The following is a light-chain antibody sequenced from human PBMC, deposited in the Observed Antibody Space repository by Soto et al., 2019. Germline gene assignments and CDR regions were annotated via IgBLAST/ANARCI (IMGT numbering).Light chain of an antibody. CDR3: SSYATNALGL. CDR2: EVS. J-gene: IGLJ3*02. Sequence: QSALTQPASVSGSPGQTVTISCTGSSSDIGSNNFVSWYQHHPDKAPKLLMFEVSNRPSGVSNRFSGSKSGNTASLTISGLQAQDEANYYCSSYATNALGLFGGGTKLTVL. V-gene: IGLV2-14*01. CDR1: SSDIGSNNF.